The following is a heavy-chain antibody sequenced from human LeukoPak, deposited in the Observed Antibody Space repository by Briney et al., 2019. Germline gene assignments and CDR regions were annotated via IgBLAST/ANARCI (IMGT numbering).Heavy chain of an antibody. CDR1: GGSISSGGYY. Sequence: SQTLSLTCTVSGGSISSGGYYWSWIRQHPGKGLEWIGYIYYSGSTYYNPSLKSRVTISVDTSKNQFSLKLSSVTAADTAVYYCARARPDYGDGGYFDYWGQGTLVTVSS. J-gene: IGHJ4*02. CDR3: ARARPDYGDGGYFDY. V-gene: IGHV4-31*03. CDR2: IYYSGST. D-gene: IGHD4-17*01.